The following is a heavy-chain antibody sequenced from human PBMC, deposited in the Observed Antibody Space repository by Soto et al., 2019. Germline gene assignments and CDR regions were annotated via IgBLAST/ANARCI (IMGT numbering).Heavy chain of an antibody. D-gene: IGHD6-13*01. J-gene: IGHJ6*02. Sequence: ASVKVSCKASGYTFTSYGISWVRQAPGQGLEWMGWISAYNGNTNYAQKLQGRVTMTTDTSTSTAYMELRSLRSDDTAVYYCARAIAAAGYYYYGMDVWGQGTTVTVSS. CDR3: ARAIAAAGYYYYGMDV. CDR2: ISAYNGNT. CDR1: GYTFTSYG. V-gene: IGHV1-18*01.